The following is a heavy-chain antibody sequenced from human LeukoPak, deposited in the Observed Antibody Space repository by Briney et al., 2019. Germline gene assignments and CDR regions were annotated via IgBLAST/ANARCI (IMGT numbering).Heavy chain of an antibody. Sequence: SETLSLNCTVSGGSISSYYWSWIRQPPGKGLEWIGYIYYSGSTNYNPSLKSRVTISVDTSKNQFSLKLSSVTAADTAVYYCARGYLEWLLYLDYWGQGTLVTVSS. CDR2: IYYSGST. J-gene: IGHJ4*02. CDR3: ARGYLEWLLYLDY. CDR1: GGSISSYY. D-gene: IGHD3-3*01. V-gene: IGHV4-59*01.